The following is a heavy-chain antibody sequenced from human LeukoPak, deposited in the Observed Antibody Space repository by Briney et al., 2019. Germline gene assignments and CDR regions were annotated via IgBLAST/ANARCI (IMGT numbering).Heavy chain of an antibody. J-gene: IGHJ4*02. V-gene: IGHV4-34*01. CDR1: GGSFSGYY. Sequence: SETLSLTCAVYGGSFSGYYWSWIRQPPGKGLEWIGEINHSGSTNYNPSLKSRVTISVDTSKNQFSLKLSSVTAADTAVYYCARGRNYYDRMPLGYWGQGTLVTVSS. D-gene: IGHD3-22*01. CDR3: ARGRNYYDRMPLGY. CDR2: INHSGST.